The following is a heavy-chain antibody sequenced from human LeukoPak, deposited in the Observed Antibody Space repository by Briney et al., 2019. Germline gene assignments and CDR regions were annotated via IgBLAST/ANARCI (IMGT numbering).Heavy chain of an antibody. CDR2: ISSSGSTI. CDR3: VRGGGCSSTSCPPSARGWFDP. D-gene: IGHD2-2*01. V-gene: IGHV3-11*04. CDR1: GFTFRDYY. Sequence: GGSLRLSCAASGFTFRDYYMSWIRQAPGKGLEWVSYISSSGSTIYYADSVKGRFTISRDNAKNSLYLQMNSLRAEDTAVYYCVRGGGCSSTSCPPSARGWFDPWGQGTLVTVSS. J-gene: IGHJ5*02.